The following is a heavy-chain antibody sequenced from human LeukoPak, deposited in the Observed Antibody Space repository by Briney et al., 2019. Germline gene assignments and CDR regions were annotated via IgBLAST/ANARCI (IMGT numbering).Heavy chain of an antibody. D-gene: IGHD1-14*01. CDR1: GFTVITND. V-gene: IGHV3-53*01. J-gene: IGHJ4*02. Sequence: GGSLRLSCAASGFTVITNDMTWVRQAPGKGLKWVSVLYSDGNTKYADSVQGRFTISRDNSRNTLYLEMNSLSPDDTAVYYCARGVEPLAANTLAYWGQGTLVTVSS. CDR3: ARGVEPLAANTLAY. CDR2: LYSDGNT.